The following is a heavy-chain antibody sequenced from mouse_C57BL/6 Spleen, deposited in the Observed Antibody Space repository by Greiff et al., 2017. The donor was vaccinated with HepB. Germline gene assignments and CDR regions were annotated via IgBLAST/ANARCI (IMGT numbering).Heavy chain of an antibody. J-gene: IGHJ4*01. CDR1: GFTFSDYG. D-gene: IGHD1-1*01. Sequence: EVKLMESGGGLVKPGGSLKLSCAASGFTFSDYGMHWVRQAPEKGLEWVAYISSGSSTIYYADTVKGRFTISRDNAKNTLFLQMTSLRSEDTAMYYCARRDYYGSSPSYAMDYWGQGTSVTVSS. CDR2: ISSGSSTI. CDR3: ARRDYYGSSPSYAMDY. V-gene: IGHV5-17*01.